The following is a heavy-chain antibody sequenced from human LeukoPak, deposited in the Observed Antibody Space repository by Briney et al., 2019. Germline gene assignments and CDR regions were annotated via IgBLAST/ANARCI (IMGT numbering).Heavy chain of an antibody. V-gene: IGHV3-23*01. D-gene: IGHD1-26*01. Sequence: QPGGSLRLSCAASGFTFSNYAMSWVRQAPGKGLEWLSGISGSGGTTYDADSVKGRFTISRDNPKNMLYFQMNCLRADDTAVYYCAKSLLTTASGTGRAFDIWGQGTVVTVSA. CDR3: AKSLLTTASGTGRAFDI. J-gene: IGHJ3*02. CDR2: ISGSGGTT. CDR1: GFTFSNYA.